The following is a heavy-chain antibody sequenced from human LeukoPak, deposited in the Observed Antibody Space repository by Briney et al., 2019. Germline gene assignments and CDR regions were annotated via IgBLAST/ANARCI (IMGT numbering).Heavy chain of an antibody. CDR3: ARGSVYFDS. CDR1: GGSISSYY. Sequence: SETLSLTCTVSGGSISSYYWSWIRRPPGKGLEWVGYISYTGSTDYNPPLKSRVTISVDMSKNQFSLKVSSVTAADTAVYYCARGSVYFDSWGQGTLVTVSS. CDR2: ISYTGST. V-gene: IGHV4-59*01. J-gene: IGHJ4*02.